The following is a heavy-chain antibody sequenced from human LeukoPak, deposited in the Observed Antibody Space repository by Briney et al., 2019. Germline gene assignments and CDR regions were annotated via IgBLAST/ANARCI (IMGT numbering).Heavy chain of an antibody. CDR3: ARVPWSLGAFDI. V-gene: IGHV3-30-3*01. J-gene: IGHJ3*02. D-gene: IGHD1-1*01. Sequence: GGSLRLSCAASGFTFSSYAMHWVRQAPGKGLEWVAVISYDGSNKYYADSVKGRFTISRDNSKNTLYLQMNSLRAEDTAVYYCARVPWSLGAFDIWGQGTMVTVSS. CDR2: ISYDGSNK. CDR1: GFTFSSYA.